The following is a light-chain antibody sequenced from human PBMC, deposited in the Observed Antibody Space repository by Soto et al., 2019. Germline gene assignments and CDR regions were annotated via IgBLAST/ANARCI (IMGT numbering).Light chain of an antibody. V-gene: IGLV2-8*01. Sequence: QSVLTQPPSASGSPGQSVTISCTGTSSDVGSYGYVSWYQQHSGKAPKLMLYEVYKRPSGVPDRFSGSRSGNTASLTVSGLQSEYEANYYCASYAGNDIVLFGGGTKLTVL. CDR3: ASYAGNDIVL. J-gene: IGLJ2*01. CDR1: SSDVGSYGY. CDR2: EVY.